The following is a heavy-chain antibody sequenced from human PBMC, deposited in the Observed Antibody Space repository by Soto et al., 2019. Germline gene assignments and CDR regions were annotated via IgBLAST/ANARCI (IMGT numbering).Heavy chain of an antibody. V-gene: IGHV4-39*01. CDR1: GGSISNRSYY. J-gene: IGHJ4*02. D-gene: IGHD4-4*01. Sequence: PSETLSLTCTVSGGSISNRSYYWCWIRQPPGKGLEWIGSIYYSGSTYFNPSLKSRITISVDTSNNQFFLTLSSVTAPDTAVYYCASHDYNNYGQRIDSWGQGNLVTVSS. CDR2: IYYSGST. CDR3: ASHDYNNYGQRIDS.